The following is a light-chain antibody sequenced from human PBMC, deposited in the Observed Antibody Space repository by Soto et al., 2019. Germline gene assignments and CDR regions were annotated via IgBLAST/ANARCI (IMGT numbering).Light chain of an antibody. J-gene: IGLJ2*01. CDR3: SSYTSSSTLV. CDR1: SXXVGGYNY. Sequence: QSALXXXXSXSGXXXXXXXXSXXXTSXXVGGYNYVSWYQQHPGKAPXXXXXXVSNRPSGVSNRFSGSKSGNTASLTISGLQAEDEADYYCSSYTSSSTLVFGGGTKLTVL. CDR2: XVS. V-gene: IGLV2-14*01.